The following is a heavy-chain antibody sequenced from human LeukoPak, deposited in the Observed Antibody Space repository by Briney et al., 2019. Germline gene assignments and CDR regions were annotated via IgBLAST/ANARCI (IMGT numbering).Heavy chain of an antibody. CDR3: ARSGYSYVYYYYYMDV. Sequence: SETLSLTCTVSGGSLNSYYWSWIRQPADKGLEWIGRIYTSGSTNYNPSLKSRVTMSVDTSKNQFSLKLSSVTAADTAVYYCARSGYSYVYYYYYMDVWGKGTTVTVSS. CDR2: IYTSGST. J-gene: IGHJ6*03. D-gene: IGHD5-18*01. V-gene: IGHV4-4*07. CDR1: GGSLNSYY.